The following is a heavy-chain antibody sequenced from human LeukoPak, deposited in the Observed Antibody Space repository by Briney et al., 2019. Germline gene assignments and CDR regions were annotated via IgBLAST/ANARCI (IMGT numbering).Heavy chain of an antibody. CDR3: AKSISPGSTTGIHY. D-gene: IGHD4-17*01. J-gene: IGHJ4*02. CDR1: GFTFSSYA. Sequence: PGGSLRHSCAASGFTFSSYAMSWVRQAPGKGLEWVSAISGSGGSTYYADSVKGRFNISRDNSKNTLYLQMNSLRVEDTAVYYCAKSISPGSTTGIHYCGQGTLVTVSS. V-gene: IGHV3-23*01. CDR2: ISGSGGST.